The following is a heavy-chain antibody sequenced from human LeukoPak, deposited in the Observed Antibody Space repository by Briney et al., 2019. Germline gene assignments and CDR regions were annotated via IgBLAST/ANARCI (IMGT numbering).Heavy chain of an antibody. CDR1: GYTFTSYY. Sequence: ASVKVSCKASGYTFTSYYMHWVRQAPGQGLEWMGIINPSGGSTSYAQKLQGRVTMTTDTSTSTAYMELRSLRSDDTAVYYCARDGYSSSWSAFDYWGQGTLVTVSS. CDR2: INPSGGST. V-gene: IGHV1-46*01. CDR3: ARDGYSSSWSAFDY. J-gene: IGHJ4*02. D-gene: IGHD6-13*01.